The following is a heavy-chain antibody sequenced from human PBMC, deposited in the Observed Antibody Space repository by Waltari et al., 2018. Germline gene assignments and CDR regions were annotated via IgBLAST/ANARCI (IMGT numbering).Heavy chain of an antibody. Sequence: QVQLQQWGAGLLKPSETLSLTCAVYGGSFSGYYWSWIRQPPGKGLEWIGEINHSGSTNYNPSLKSRVTISVDTSKNQFSLKLSSVTAAGTAVYYCARSHWGIYGDYVGDYWGQGTLVTVSS. D-gene: IGHD4-17*01. CDR1: GGSFSGYY. CDR3: ARSHWGIYGDYVGDY. CDR2: INHSGST. J-gene: IGHJ4*02. V-gene: IGHV4-34*01.